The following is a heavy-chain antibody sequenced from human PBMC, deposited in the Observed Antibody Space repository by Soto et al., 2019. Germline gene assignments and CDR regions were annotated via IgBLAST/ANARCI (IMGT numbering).Heavy chain of an antibody. Sequence: GGSLRLSCAASGFTVSSYAMSWVRQVPGKGLEWVSSISSRSSYIYYADSVKGRFTISRDNAKNTLYLQMSSLRSEDTAVYYCARDTDDYGGNSDYWGQGTLVTVSS. CDR2: ISSRSSYI. CDR1: GFTVSSYA. D-gene: IGHD4-17*01. J-gene: IGHJ4*02. V-gene: IGHV3-21*04. CDR3: ARDTDDYGGNSDY.